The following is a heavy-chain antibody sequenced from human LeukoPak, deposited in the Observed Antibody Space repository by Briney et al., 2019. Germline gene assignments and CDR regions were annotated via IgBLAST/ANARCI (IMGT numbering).Heavy chain of an antibody. Sequence: SVRVSCKASGGTFSSYAISWVRQAPGQGLEWSGGIIPIFGTANYAQKFQGRVTITTDESTSTAYMELSSLRSEDTAVYYCARGHRYDSSGYISWGQGTLVTVSS. CDR3: ARGHRYDSSGYIS. CDR2: IIPIFGTA. V-gene: IGHV1-69*05. CDR1: GGTFSSYA. J-gene: IGHJ5*02. D-gene: IGHD3-22*01.